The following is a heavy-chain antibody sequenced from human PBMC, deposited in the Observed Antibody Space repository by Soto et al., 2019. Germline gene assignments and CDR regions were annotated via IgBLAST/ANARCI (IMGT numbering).Heavy chain of an antibody. Sequence: EVQLVESGGGLVKPGGSLRLSCAASGFTFSSYSMNWVRQAPGKGLEWVSSISSSSSYIYYADSVKGRFTISRDNAKNSLYLQMNSLRAEDTAVYYCARDRAAAAPYYFEYWGQGTLVTVSS. CDR2: ISSSSSYI. V-gene: IGHV3-21*01. D-gene: IGHD6-13*01. J-gene: IGHJ4*02. CDR1: GFTFSSYS. CDR3: ARDRAAAAPYYFEY.